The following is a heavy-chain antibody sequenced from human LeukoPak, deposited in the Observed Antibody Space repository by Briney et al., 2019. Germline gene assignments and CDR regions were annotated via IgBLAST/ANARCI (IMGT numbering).Heavy chain of an antibody. CDR1: GFSVSSNY. D-gene: IGHD6-19*01. Sequence: GGSLRLSCAASGFSVSSNYMSWVRQAPGKRLESVSVIYGGGSTHYADSVKGRFTISRENSKNTLSLQMNSLRDEDTAVYYCVKSYSGWTGKSWGQGTQVTVSS. CDR3: VKSYSGWTGKS. CDR2: IYGGGST. J-gene: IGHJ5*02. V-gene: IGHV3-66*01.